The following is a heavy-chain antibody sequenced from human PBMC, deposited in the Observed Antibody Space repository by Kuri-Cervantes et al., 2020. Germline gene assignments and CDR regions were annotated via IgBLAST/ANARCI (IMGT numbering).Heavy chain of an antibody. J-gene: IGHJ6*03. V-gene: IGHV3-7*03. D-gene: IGHD6-19*01. CDR1: GFTFSSYW. Sequence: GGSLRLSCAASGFTFSSYWMSWVRQAPGKGLEWVANIKQDGSEKYYVDSVKGRFTISRDSSKNTLYLQMNSLRAEDTAVYYCANDPGYSSGWFGYYYYYYMDVWGKGTTVTVSS. CDR3: ANDPGYSSGWFGYYYYYYMDV. CDR2: IKQDGSEK.